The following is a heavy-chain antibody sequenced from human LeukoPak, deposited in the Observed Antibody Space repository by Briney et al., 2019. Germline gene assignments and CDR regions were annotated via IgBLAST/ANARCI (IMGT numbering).Heavy chain of an antibody. Sequence: ASVKVSCKVSGYTLTELSMHWVRQAPGKGLEWMGGIIPIFGTANYAQKFQGRVTITADKSTSTAYMELSSLRSEDTAVYYCASRGSSWYVPNYYYYYMDVWGKGTTVTVSS. D-gene: IGHD6-13*01. CDR3: ASRGSSWYVPNYYYYYMDV. V-gene: IGHV1-69*06. CDR1: GYTLTELS. CDR2: IIPIFGTA. J-gene: IGHJ6*03.